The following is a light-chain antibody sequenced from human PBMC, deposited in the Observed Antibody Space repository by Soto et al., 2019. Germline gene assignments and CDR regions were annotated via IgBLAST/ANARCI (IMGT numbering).Light chain of an antibody. CDR3: QQSYSTPWT. CDR2: AAS. CDR1: QSISSY. Sequence: DIQMTQSPSSLSASVGDRVTITCRASQSISSYLNWYQQKPGKAPKLLIYAASSFQSGVPSRFSGSGSGTDFNLTISSLQPEDFATYYCQQSYSTPWTFGQGTKVEIK. J-gene: IGKJ1*01. V-gene: IGKV1-39*01.